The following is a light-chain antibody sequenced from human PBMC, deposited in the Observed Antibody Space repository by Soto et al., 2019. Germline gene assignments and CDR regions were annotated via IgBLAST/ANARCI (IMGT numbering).Light chain of an antibody. CDR1: ALPKQY. V-gene: IGLV3-25*02. CDR2: KDS. CDR3: QSADASGAYVV. Sequence: SYELTQLPSVSVSPGQTARITCSGDALPKQYAYWYQQRPGQAPMVLMYKDSERPSGIPDRFSGSNSGTTVTLTITGVEAEDEADYYCQSADASGAYVVVGGGTKLTVL. J-gene: IGLJ3*02.